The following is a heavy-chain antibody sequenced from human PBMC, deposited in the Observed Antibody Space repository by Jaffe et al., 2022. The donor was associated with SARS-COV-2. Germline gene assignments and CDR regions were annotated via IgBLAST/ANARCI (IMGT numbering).Heavy chain of an antibody. D-gene: IGHD5-12*01. CDR2: ISRSSTYT. J-gene: IGHJ4*02. Sequence: QVQLVESGGALVKPGGSLRLACVVSGFSFSDHFMAWIRQAPGKGLEWVSYISRSSTYTNYADSVKGRFAISRDDGKNSLYLQVNSLRDEDTAVYYCARVSTSEYSYGHDAHYFDYWGQGTLITVSS. V-gene: IGHV3-11*06. CDR1: GFSFSDHF. CDR3: ARVSTSEYSYGHDAHYFDY.